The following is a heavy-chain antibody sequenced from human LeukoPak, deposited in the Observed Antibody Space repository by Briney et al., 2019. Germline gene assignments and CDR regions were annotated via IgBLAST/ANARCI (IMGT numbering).Heavy chain of an antibody. CDR3: ARAGRYCSSTSCRLDY. D-gene: IGHD2-2*01. Sequence: ASVKVSCKASGYTFTGYYMHWVRQAPGQGLEWMGWINPYSGGTNYAQKFQGRVTMTRDMSISTAYMELSRLRSDDTAVYYCARAGRYCSSTSCRLDYWGQGTLVTVSS. CDR1: GYTFTGYY. V-gene: IGHV1-2*02. J-gene: IGHJ4*02. CDR2: INPYSGGT.